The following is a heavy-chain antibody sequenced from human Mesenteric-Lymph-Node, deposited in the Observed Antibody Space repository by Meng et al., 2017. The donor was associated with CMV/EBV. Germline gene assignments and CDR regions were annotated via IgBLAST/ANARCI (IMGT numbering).Heavy chain of an antibody. D-gene: IGHD1-1*01. J-gene: IGHJ3*02. CDR2: IKSKADGGTT. CDR1: GFTFSQDW. CDR3: TALNDRDASAI. V-gene: IGHV3-15*01. Sequence: GGSLRLSCVGSGFTFSQDWMTWVRQAPGKGLEWVGRIKSKADGGTTDYAAPVKGRFTISRDDSKDTLYLQMHSLKIEDTAVYYCTALNDRDASAIWGQGTMVTVSS.